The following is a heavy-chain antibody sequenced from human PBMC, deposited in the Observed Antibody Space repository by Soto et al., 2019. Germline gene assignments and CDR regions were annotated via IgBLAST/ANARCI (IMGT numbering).Heavy chain of an antibody. CDR1: GYPVTAYY. CDR2: INPATGAA. V-gene: IGHV1-2*02. Sequence: QLHLVQSGAVVKKPGASVTVSCSASGYPVTAYYMHWVRQAPGRGLEWMGGINPATGAAKYTQTRPGRVTMTRGTSTGTVFMELRGMTSEDTAVFYWAGGGGVGVAGSAAFDMWGQGTLVTVSS. D-gene: IGHD3-3*01. CDR3: AGGGGVGVAGSAAFDM. J-gene: IGHJ3*02.